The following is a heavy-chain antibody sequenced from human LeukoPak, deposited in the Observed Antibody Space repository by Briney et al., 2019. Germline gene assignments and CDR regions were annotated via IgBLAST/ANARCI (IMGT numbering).Heavy chain of an antibody. Sequence: PSETLSLTCAVYGGSFCGYYWSWVRQPPGKGLEWIGEINHSGSTNYNPSLKSRVTISVDTSKNQFSLKLSSVTAADTAVYYCAREYVVVVPAAIRYYYYYYMDVWGKGTTVTVSS. J-gene: IGHJ6*03. CDR3: AREYVVVVPAAIRYYYYYYMDV. CDR2: INHSGST. V-gene: IGHV4-34*01. D-gene: IGHD2-2*02. CDR1: GGSFCGYY.